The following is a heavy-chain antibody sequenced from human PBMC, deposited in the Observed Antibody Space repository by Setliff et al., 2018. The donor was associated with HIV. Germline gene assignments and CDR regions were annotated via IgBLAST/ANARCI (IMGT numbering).Heavy chain of an antibody. CDR2: IYHRGST. D-gene: IGHD3-22*01. J-gene: IGHJ4*02. V-gene: IGHV4-4*02. CDR3: AVRRYYDSTGYYDY. CDR1: SGSISGDNW. Sequence: SETLSLTCTVSSGSISGDNWWSWVRQPPGKGLEWIGEIYHRGSTNYNPSLKSRVTISVDKSKNQFSLKLTSVTAADTAVYYCAVRRYYDSTGYYDYWGRGTLVTVSS.